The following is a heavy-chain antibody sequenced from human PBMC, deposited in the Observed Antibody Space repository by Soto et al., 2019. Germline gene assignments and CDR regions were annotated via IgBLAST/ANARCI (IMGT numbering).Heavy chain of an antibody. CDR3: ARAHYYDSSGLIDY. Sequence: GGSLRLSCAAPGFTFSSYAMHWVRQAPGKGLEWVAVISYDGSNKYYADSVKGRFTISRDNSKNTLYLQMNSLRAEDTAVYYCARAHYYDSSGLIDYWGQGTLVTVSS. V-gene: IGHV3-30-3*01. D-gene: IGHD3-22*01. J-gene: IGHJ4*02. CDR2: ISYDGSNK. CDR1: GFTFSSYA.